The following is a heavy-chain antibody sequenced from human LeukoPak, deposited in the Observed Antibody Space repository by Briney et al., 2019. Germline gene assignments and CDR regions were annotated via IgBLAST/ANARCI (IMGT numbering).Heavy chain of an antibody. J-gene: IGHJ4*02. CDR1: GYTFTDYY. D-gene: IGHD3-10*01. CDR2: INPNSGGT. Sequence: ASVKVSCKASGYTFTDYYMHWVRRAPGQGLEWMGRINPNSGGTNYAQKFQGRVTMTRDTSISTAYMELSRLRSDDTAVYYCARIYNSGMRDFYYFDYWGQGSLVTVSS. V-gene: IGHV1-2*06. CDR3: ARIYNSGMRDFYYFDY.